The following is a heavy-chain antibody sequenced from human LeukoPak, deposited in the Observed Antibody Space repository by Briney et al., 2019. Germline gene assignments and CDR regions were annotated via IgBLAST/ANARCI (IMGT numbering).Heavy chain of an antibody. CDR3: ARGRRVSYYYYGMDV. J-gene: IGHJ6*02. CDR1: GGSFSGYY. CDR2: INHSGST. D-gene: IGHD1-14*01. V-gene: IGHV4-34*01. Sequence: SETLSLTCAVYGGSFSGYYWSWIRQPPGKGLEWIGEINHSGSTNYNPSLKSRVTISVDTSKNQFSLKLSSVTAADTAVYYCARGRRVSYYYYGMDVWGQGTTVTVSS.